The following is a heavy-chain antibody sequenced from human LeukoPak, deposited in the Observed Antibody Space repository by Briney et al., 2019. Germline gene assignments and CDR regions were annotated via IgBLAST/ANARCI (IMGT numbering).Heavy chain of an antibody. Sequence: GGSLRLSCAASGLTFTTYAMNWVRQAPGKGLEWVSSISSSSSYIYYVDSVKGRFTISRDNAKNSLYLQMNSLRAEDTAVYYCARDRLLEDRDYSSYYYMDVRGKGTTVTVSS. CDR1: GLTFTTYA. D-gene: IGHD1-1*01. J-gene: IGHJ6*03. V-gene: IGHV3-21*01. CDR2: ISSSSSYI. CDR3: ARDRLLEDRDYSSYYYMDV.